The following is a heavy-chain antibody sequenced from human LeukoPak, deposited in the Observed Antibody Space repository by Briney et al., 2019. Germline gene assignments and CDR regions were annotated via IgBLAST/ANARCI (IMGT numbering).Heavy chain of an antibody. CDR1: GFTFSDFT. CDR3: TTLYGGSLDY. Sequence: GGSLRLSCAAPGFTFSDFTMHWVRQAPGKGLVWVSRIKTDGSSTSYADSVKGRFTISRDNAKNTLYLQMNSLRVEDTAVYYCTTLYGGSLDYWGQGTLVTVSS. D-gene: IGHD5-12*01. V-gene: IGHV3-74*01. J-gene: IGHJ4*02. CDR2: IKTDGSST.